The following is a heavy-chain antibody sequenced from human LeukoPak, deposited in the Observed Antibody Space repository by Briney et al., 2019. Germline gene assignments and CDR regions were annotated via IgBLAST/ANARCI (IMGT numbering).Heavy chain of an antibody. D-gene: IGHD6-19*01. CDR3: AKVSDSSGWYRAFDY. V-gene: IGHV3-9*01. J-gene: IGHJ4*02. CDR2: ISWNSGSI. CDR1: GFTFDDYA. Sequence: GGSLRLSCAASGFTFDDYAMHWVRQAPGKGLEWVSGISWNSGSIGYADSVKGRFTISRDNAKNSLYLQMNSLRAEDTALYYCAKVSDSSGWYRAFDYWGQGTLVTVSS.